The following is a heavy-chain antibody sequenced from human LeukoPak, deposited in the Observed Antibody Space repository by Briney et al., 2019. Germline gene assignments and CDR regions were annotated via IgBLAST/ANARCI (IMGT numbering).Heavy chain of an antibody. V-gene: IGHV4-38-2*01. CDR1: GYSISSGYY. CDR3: ARHRDSGYDYYYYYMDV. CDR2: IYQSGST. Sequence: SETLSLTCAVSGYSISSGYYWGWIRQPPGKGLEWIGSIYQSGSTYYNPSLKSRVTISVDTSKNQFSLKLSPVTAADTAVYYCARHRDSGYDYYYYYMDVWGKGTTVTVSS. J-gene: IGHJ6*03. D-gene: IGHD5-12*01.